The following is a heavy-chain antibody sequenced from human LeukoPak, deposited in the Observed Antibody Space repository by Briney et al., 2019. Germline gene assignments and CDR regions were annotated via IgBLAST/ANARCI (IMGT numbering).Heavy chain of an antibody. CDR3: ARYSGSYPYYLDY. Sequence: PGGSLRLSCAASGFTVSSNYMTWVRQVPGKGLEWVSVFYNGGSTYYADSVKGRFTISRDKSKNTLYLQMNSLRAEDTAVYYCARYSGSYPYYLDYWGQGTLVTVSS. CDR2: FYNGGST. J-gene: IGHJ4*02. V-gene: IGHV3-53*01. D-gene: IGHD1-26*01. CDR1: GFTVSSNY.